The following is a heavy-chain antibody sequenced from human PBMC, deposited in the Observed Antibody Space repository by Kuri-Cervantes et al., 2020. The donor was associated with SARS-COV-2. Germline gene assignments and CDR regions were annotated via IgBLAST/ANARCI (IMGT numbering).Heavy chain of an antibody. Sequence: ASVKVSCKASGYTFTSYYMHWVRQAPGQGLEWMGIINPSGGSTSYAQKFQGRVTMTRDTSTSTVYMELSSLRSEDTAVYYCARALRGYCSGGSCQTWDVFDIWGQGTMVTVSS. CDR1: GYTFTSYY. J-gene: IGHJ3*02. D-gene: IGHD2-15*01. CDR3: ARALRGYCSGGSCQTWDVFDI. CDR2: INPSGGST. V-gene: IGHV1-46*01.